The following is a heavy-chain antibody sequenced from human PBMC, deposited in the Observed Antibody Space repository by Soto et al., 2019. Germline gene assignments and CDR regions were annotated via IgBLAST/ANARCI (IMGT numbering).Heavy chain of an antibody. J-gene: IGHJ6*02. D-gene: IGHD3-10*01. CDR2: IIPFIRAS. V-gene: IGHV1-69*13. CDR3: ARNLRYFGSGSFFRGMDV. Sequence: SVKVSCKTSGDTFGSYAISWVRQAPGQGLEWMGGIIPFIRASNYAQKFQGRVTITADESTTTVHMDLSSLRFEDTAVYYCARNLRYFGSGSFFRGMDVWGQGTTVTVPS. CDR1: GDTFGSYA.